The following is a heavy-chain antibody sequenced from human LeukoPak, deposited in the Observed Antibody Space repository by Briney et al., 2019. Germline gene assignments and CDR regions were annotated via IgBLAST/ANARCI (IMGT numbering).Heavy chain of an antibody. J-gene: IGHJ4*02. CDR1: GFTFSSYW. V-gene: IGHV3-7*01. CDR3: ARDGQWLAPTRTYFDY. D-gene: IGHD6-19*01. Sequence: GGSLRLSCAASGFTFSSYWMSWVRQAPGKGLEWVANIKQDGSEKYYVGSVKGRFTISRDNAKNSLYLQMNSLRAEDTAVYYCARDGQWLAPTRTYFDYWGQGTLVTVSS. CDR2: IKQDGSEK.